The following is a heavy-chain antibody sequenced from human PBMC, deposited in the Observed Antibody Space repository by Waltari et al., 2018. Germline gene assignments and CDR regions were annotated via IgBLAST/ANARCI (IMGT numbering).Heavy chain of an antibody. V-gene: IGHV5-51*01. J-gene: IGHJ6*02. CDR1: GYSFTSYW. Sequence: EVQLVQSGAEVKKPGESLKISCKGSGYSFTSYWIGWVRQMPGKGLEWMGFIYPGDSDTRYSPSFQGQVTISADKSISTAYLQWSSLKASDTAMYYCARHGTQTYYDFWSGPSGMDVWGQGTTVTVSS. D-gene: IGHD3-3*01. CDR3: ARHGTQTYYDFWSGPSGMDV. CDR2: IYPGDSDT.